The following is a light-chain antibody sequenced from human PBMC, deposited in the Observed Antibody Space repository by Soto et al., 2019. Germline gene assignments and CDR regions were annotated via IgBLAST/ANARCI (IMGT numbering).Light chain of an antibody. CDR1: NSNIGTYT. CDR3: ASWDDRLSGGV. Sequence: QSVLTQPPSASGTPGQRVIISCSGSNSNIGTYTVNWYQQLPGTAPKLLIYTDYQRPSGVPDRCSGSRSGTSASLAISGPQSEDEADYYCASWDDRLSGGVFGGGTKVTVL. CDR2: TDY. J-gene: IGLJ3*02. V-gene: IGLV1-44*01.